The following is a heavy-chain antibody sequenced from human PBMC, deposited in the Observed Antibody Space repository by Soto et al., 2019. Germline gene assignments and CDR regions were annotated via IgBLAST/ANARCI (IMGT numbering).Heavy chain of an antibody. J-gene: IGHJ6*02. CDR2: IDPSDSYT. D-gene: IGHD3-9*01. V-gene: IGHV5-10-1*01. Sequence: GESLKISCKGSGYSFTSYWISWVRQMPGKGLEWMGRIDPSDSYTNYSPSFQGHVTISADKSISTAYLQWSSLKASDTAMYYCATRTITYYDILTGYYRAYYYYGMDVWGQGTTVTVSS. CDR3: ATRTITYYDILTGYYRAYYYYGMDV. CDR1: GYSFTSYW.